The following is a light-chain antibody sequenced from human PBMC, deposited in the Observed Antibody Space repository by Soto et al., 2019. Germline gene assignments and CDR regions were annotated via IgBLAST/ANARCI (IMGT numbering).Light chain of an antibody. J-gene: IGLJ2*01. CDR1: SGHSNYA. CDR2: LNRXXXX. V-gene: IGLV4-69*01. CDR3: QTWGTGIVI. Sequence: QLVLTQSPSASASLGASVKLTCTLSSGHSNYAIAWHQQQPEKGPRYLMKLNRXXXXXXXXXXXXXXSGSSSGAERYLTXSXLQSEXEADYYCQTWGTGIVIFGGGTKLTVL.